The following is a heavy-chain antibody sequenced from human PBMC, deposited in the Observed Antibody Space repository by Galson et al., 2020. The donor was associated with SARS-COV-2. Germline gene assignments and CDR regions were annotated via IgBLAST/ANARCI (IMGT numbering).Heavy chain of an antibody. CDR2: INPKSGAT. V-gene: IGHV1-2*02. Sequence: ASVKVSCKASGYTFPAYYIHWVRQAPGQGLEWLGWINPKSGATNYAQKFQGRVSMTRDTSISTAYMELIRLRSDDTAVYYCAAVDGDAIDIWGQGTMVTVSS. J-gene: IGHJ3*02. CDR1: GYTFPAYY. CDR3: AAVDGDAIDI. D-gene: IGHD6-19*01.